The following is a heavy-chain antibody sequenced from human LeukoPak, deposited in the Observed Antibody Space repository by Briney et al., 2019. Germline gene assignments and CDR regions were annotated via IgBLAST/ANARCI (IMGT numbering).Heavy chain of an antibody. D-gene: IGHD1-1*01. CDR3: ARGSMSNWNDAMSSLGAFDI. CDR1: GFTFTSYR. J-gene: IGHJ3*02. V-gene: IGHV3-48*01. CDR2: ISSSSSTI. Sequence: GGSLRLSCAASGFTFTSYRMNWVRQAPGKGLEWVSYISSSSSTIYYADSVKGRFTISRDNAKNSLYLQMNSLRAGDTAVYYCARGSMSNWNDAMSSLGAFDIWGQGTMVTVSS.